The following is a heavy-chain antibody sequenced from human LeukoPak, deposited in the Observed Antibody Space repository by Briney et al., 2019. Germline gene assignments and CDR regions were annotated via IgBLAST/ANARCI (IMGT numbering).Heavy chain of an antibody. CDR2: IYSSGTT. D-gene: IGHD6-19*01. Sequence: SETLSLTCTVSGGSISSGSSYSSWIRQPAGKGLEWIGRIYSSGTTNYNPSLKSRVTISVDTSKDQFSLNLNSVTAADTAVYYCARDGQSSGWTFFDYWGQGILVTVSS. J-gene: IGHJ4*02. CDR3: ARDGQSSGWTFFDY. CDR1: GGSISSGSSY. V-gene: IGHV4-61*02.